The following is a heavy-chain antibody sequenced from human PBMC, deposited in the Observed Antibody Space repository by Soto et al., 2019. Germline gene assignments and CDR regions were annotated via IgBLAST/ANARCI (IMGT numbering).Heavy chain of an antibody. CDR1: GYTFTSYD. Sequence: ASVKVSCKASGYTFTSYDINWVRQATGQGLEKMGWMNPNSGNTGYAQKFQGRVTMTRNTSISTAYMELSSLRSEDTAVYYCATTYYDFWSGAAPYYYYMDVWGKGTTVTVS. J-gene: IGHJ6*03. V-gene: IGHV1-8*01. CDR3: ATTYYDFWSGAAPYYYYMDV. CDR2: MNPNSGNT. D-gene: IGHD3-3*01.